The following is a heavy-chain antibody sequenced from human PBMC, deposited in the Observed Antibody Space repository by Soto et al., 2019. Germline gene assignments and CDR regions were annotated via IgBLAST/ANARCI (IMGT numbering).Heavy chain of an antibody. D-gene: IGHD4-17*01. J-gene: IGHJ6*02. Sequence: EVQLVESGGGFVQPGGSLRLSCTASGFDFSNSWMHWVRQVPGKGLVWVSHINSDGSSTTYADSVKGRFTISRDNARTKVYLPLDSLRVEDTAVYYCARDKSYALAVWGQGTTVTVSS. CDR2: INSDGSST. CDR1: GFDFSNSW. CDR3: ARDKSYALAV. V-gene: IGHV3-74*03.